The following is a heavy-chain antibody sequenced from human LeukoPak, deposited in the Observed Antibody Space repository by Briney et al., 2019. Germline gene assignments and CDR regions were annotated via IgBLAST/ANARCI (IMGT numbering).Heavy chain of an antibody. V-gene: IGHV3-21*01. Sequence: GGSLRLSCAASGFTFSSYSMNWVRQAPGKGLEWVSSISSSSSYIYYADSVKGRFTISRDNAKNSPYLQMNSLRAEDTAVYYCARYCSGGSCSKDGSFDYWGQGTLVTVSS. D-gene: IGHD2-15*01. CDR2: ISSSSSYI. CDR1: GFTFSSYS. J-gene: IGHJ4*02. CDR3: ARYCSGGSCSKDGSFDY.